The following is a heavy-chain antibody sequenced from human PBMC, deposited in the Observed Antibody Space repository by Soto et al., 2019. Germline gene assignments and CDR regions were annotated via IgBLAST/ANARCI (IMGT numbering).Heavy chain of an antibody. V-gene: IGHV4-31*03. CDR1: GGSISSGGYY. Sequence: SSETLSLTCTVSGGSISSGGYYWSWIRQHPGKGLEWIGYIYYSGSTYYNPSLKSRVTISVDTSKNQFSLKLSSVTAADTAVYYCARAQIEVRYYYYYMDVWGKGTTVTVSS. J-gene: IGHJ6*03. CDR3: ARAQIEVRYYYYYMDV. CDR2: IYYSGST.